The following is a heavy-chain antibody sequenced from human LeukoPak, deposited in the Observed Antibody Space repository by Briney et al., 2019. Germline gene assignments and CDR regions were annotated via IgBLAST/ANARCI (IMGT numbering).Heavy chain of an antibody. CDR1: GDSISSDY. V-gene: IGHV4-4*07. Sequence: SETLSLTCSVSGDSISSDYWSWIRQPAGKGLEWIGRINSGGISNYNASLKSRVTMSLDTSKNQFSLSLTSVTAADTAIYYCAREGVATARALDIWGQGPMVTVSS. CDR2: INSGGIS. CDR3: AREGVATARALDI. D-gene: IGHD5-12*01. J-gene: IGHJ3*02.